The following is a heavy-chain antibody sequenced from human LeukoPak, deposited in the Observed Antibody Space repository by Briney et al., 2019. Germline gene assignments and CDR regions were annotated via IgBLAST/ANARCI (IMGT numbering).Heavy chain of an antibody. D-gene: IGHD6-13*01. CDR2: IYYSGST. Sequence: SETLSLTCTISGGSISSYYWSWIRQPPGKGLEWIGYIYYSGSTNYNPSLKSRVTISVDTSKNQFSLKLSSETAADTAVYYCARPYPLYSSSWLDYYGMDVWGQGTTVTVSS. J-gene: IGHJ6*02. CDR1: GGSISSYY. CDR3: ARPYPLYSSSWLDYYGMDV. V-gene: IGHV4-59*08.